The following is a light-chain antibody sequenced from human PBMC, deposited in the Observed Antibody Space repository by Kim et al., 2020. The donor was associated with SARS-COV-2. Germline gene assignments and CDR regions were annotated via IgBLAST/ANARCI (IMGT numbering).Light chain of an antibody. CDR2: DVS. Sequence: EIVLTQSPATLSLSPGERATLSCRASQSVSSFLAWYQQKPGQAPRLLIYDVSNRATGIPARFSGSGSGTDFTLTISSLEPEDFAVYYCQQRRNWPPKLTFGGGTKVDIK. J-gene: IGKJ4*01. CDR1: QSVSSF. V-gene: IGKV3-11*01. CDR3: QQRRNWPPKLT.